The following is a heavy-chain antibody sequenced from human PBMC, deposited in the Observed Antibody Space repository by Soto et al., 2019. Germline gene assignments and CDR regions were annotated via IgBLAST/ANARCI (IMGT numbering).Heavy chain of an antibody. D-gene: IGHD4-4*01. CDR3: ARYVSNYPYYYGMDV. J-gene: IGHJ6*02. V-gene: IGHV4-39*01. CDR1: GGSISSSSYY. CDR2: IYYSGST. Sequence: TLSLTCIVSGGSISSSSYYWGWVRQPPGKGLDWIGTIYYSGSTYYNPSLKSRVTISVDTSKNQFSLKLSSVTAADTAMYYCARYVSNYPYYYGMDVWGQGTTVTVSS.